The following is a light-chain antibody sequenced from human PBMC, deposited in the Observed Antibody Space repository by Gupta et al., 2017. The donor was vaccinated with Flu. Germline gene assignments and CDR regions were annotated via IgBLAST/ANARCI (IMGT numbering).Light chain of an antibody. V-gene: IGLV2-14*01. CDR1: RSDVGGSNY. J-gene: IGLJ1*01. CDR2: DVP. Sequence: QSALTQPASVSGSPGQSITISCTGTRSDVGGSNYVSWYQQHPGEAPKPIIYDVPNRPSGFSSRFSGSKSATTASLTTSGLEAEDGSDYFCHSYTSTNNFYVFGTGTTVTVL. CDR3: HSYTSTNNFYV.